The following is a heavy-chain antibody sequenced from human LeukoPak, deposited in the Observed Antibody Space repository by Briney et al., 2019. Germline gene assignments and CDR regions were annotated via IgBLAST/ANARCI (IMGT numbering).Heavy chain of an antibody. CDR3: ASGLGEGYPDH. CDR1: GGSFSGFY. Sequence: SETLSLTCAFHGGSFSGFYWTWMRQPPGKGPEWIGEIFPGGRINYNPSLQSRVTISGDTSKNQFSLKVSSVTAADTAVYYCASGLGEGYPDHWGQGTVVTVSP. D-gene: IGHD5-12*01. CDR2: IFPGGRI. J-gene: IGHJ4*02. V-gene: IGHV4-34*12.